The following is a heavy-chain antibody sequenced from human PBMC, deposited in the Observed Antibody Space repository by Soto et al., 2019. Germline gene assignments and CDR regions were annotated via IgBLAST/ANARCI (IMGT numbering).Heavy chain of an antibody. D-gene: IGHD3-10*01. CDR1: GFTFSSYS. CDR2: ISSSGSTI. V-gene: IGHV3-48*01. J-gene: IGHJ6*03. Sequence: GGSLRLSCAASGFTFSSYSMNWVRQAPGKGLEWVSYISSSGSTIYYEGSVKGRFTTSRDNAKNSLYLQMNSLRAEDTAGYYCAREVVLWFGELTDPHYHMDVWGKGTTVTVSS. CDR3: AREVVLWFGELTDPHYHMDV.